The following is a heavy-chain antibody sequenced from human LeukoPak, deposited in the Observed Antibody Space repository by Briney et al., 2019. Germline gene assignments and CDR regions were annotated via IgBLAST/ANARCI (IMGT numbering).Heavy chain of an antibody. V-gene: IGHV3-15*07. D-gene: IGHD3-3*01. CDR3: TTYYDFWSGYDFDY. Sequence: PGGSPRLSCAASGFTFSNAWMNWVRQAPGKGLEWVGRIKSKTDGGTTDYAAPVKGRFTISRDDSKNTLYLQMNSLKTEDTAVYYCTTYYDFWSGYDFDYWGQGTLVTVSS. J-gene: IGHJ4*02. CDR2: IKSKTDGGTT. CDR1: GFTFSNAW.